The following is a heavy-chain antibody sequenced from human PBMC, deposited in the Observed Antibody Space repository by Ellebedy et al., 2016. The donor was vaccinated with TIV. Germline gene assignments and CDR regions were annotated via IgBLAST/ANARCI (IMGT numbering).Heavy chain of an antibody. J-gene: IGHJ3*02. D-gene: IGHD2-2*01. CDR3: ARDTVPAALDAFDI. Sequence: PGGSLRLSCAASGFTFSSYAMSWVRQAPGKGLEWVSAISGSGGSTYYADSVKGRFTISRDNAKNSLYLQMDSLRAEDTAVYYCARDTVPAALDAFDIWGQGTMVTVSS. CDR2: ISGSGGST. CDR1: GFTFSSYA. V-gene: IGHV3-23*01.